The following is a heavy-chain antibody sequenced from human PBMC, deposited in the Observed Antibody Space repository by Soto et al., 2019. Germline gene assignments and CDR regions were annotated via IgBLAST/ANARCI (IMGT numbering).Heavy chain of an antibody. CDR2: IYYSGST. CDR1: GGSISSSSYY. D-gene: IGHD3-10*01. J-gene: IGHJ6*03. Sequence: QLQLQESGPGLVKPSETLSLTCTVSGGSISSSSYYWGWIRQPPGKGLEWIGSIYYSGSTYYNPSLKSRVTISVDTSKNQFSLKLSSVTAADTAVYYCARLTRFLWFGEPRGYMDVWGKGTTVTVSS. CDR3: ARLTRFLWFGEPRGYMDV. V-gene: IGHV4-39*01.